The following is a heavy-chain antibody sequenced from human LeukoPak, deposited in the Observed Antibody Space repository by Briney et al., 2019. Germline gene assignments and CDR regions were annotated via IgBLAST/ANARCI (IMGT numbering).Heavy chain of an antibody. D-gene: IGHD5-24*01. CDR2: IIPIFGTA. V-gene: IGHV1-69*13. Sequence: SVKVSCKASGCTFSSYAISWVRQAPGQGLEWMGGIIPIFGTANYAQKFQGRVTITADESTSTAYMELSSLRSEDTAVYYCARDQGRDGYNYRSYWGQGTLVTVSS. CDR1: GCTFSSYA. J-gene: IGHJ4*02. CDR3: ARDQGRDGYNYRSY.